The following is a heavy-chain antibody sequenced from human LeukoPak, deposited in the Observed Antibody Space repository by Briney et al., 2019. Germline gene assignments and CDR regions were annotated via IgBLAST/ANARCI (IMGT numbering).Heavy chain of an antibody. CDR2: IWYDGSNK. CDR1: GFTFSSYG. J-gene: IGHJ4*02. CDR3: ARDTVYSGSGTDY. D-gene: IGHD6-6*01. Sequence: PGRSLRLSCAVSGFTFSSYGMHWVRQAPGKGLEWVAFIWYDGSNKYYADSVKGRFTISRDNSKNTLYLQMNSPRAEDTAVYYCARDTVYSGSGTDYWGQGTLVTVSS. V-gene: IGHV3-33*01.